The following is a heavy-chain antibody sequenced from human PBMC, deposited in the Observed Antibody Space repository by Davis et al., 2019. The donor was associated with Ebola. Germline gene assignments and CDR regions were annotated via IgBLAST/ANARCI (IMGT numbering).Heavy chain of an antibody. D-gene: IGHD3-16*01. CDR2: INWNGGST. Sequence: GESLKISCAASGFTFSSYWMSWVRQAPGKGLEWVSGINWNGGSTGYADSVKGRFTISRDNAKNSLYLQMNSLRAEDTALYYCARVITFGGVSFDYWGQGTLVTVSS. CDR3: ARVITFGGVSFDY. J-gene: IGHJ4*02. V-gene: IGHV3-20*04. CDR1: GFTFSSYW.